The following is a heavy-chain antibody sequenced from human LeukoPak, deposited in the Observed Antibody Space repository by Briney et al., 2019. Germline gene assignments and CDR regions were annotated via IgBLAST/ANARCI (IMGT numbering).Heavy chain of an antibody. J-gene: IGHJ6*02. V-gene: IGHV1-18*01. CDR1: GGTFSSYA. Sequence: ASVKVSCKASGGTFSSYAISWVRQAPGQGLEWMGWISAYNGNTNYAQKLQGRVTMTTDTSTSTAYMELRSLRSDDTAVYYCARDEVVVVDYYYYGMDVWGQGTTVTVSS. CDR2: ISAYNGNT. CDR3: ARDEVVVVDYYYYGMDV. D-gene: IGHD2-15*01.